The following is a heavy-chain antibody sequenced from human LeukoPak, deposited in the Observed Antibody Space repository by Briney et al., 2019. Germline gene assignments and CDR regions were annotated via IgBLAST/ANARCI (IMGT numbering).Heavy chain of an antibody. D-gene: IGHD6-19*01. Sequence: KPSETLSLTCTVFGDSISSSYWTWIRQPPGKGLEWIGYISYSGNTNYNPSLQSRVTISVDTSKNQYSLKLSSVTAADTAVYYCARRTVTNGWFRIDYWGQGSLVIVSS. CDR3: ARRTVTNGWFRIDY. V-gene: IGHV4-59*01. CDR1: GDSISSSY. CDR2: ISYSGNT. J-gene: IGHJ4*02.